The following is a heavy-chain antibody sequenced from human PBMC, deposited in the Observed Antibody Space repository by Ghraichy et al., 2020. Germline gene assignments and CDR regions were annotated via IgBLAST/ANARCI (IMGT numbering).Heavy chain of an antibody. Sequence: GGSLRLSCAASGFTFNTYSMNWVRRAPGKGLEWLSYISSSSATIYYADSVKGRFTISRDNAKNSLYLQMNSLRDEDTAVYYCATFVAVGYWGQGTLVTVSS. J-gene: IGHJ4*02. V-gene: IGHV3-48*02. CDR2: ISSSSATI. CDR1: GFTFNTYS. D-gene: IGHD6-19*01. CDR3: ATFVAVGY.